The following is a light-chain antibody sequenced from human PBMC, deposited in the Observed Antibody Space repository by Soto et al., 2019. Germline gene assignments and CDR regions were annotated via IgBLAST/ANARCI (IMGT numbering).Light chain of an antibody. V-gene: IGKV3-20*01. CDR1: QSVSSSY. J-gene: IGKJ4*01. Sequence: EIVLTQSPSTLSLSPGERATLSCRASQSVSSSYLAWYQQKIGQAPRLLIYGASSRATGIPDRFSGSGSGTDFTLTISRLEPEDFAVYYCQQYGSSPLTFGGGTKVEIK. CDR3: QQYGSSPLT. CDR2: GAS.